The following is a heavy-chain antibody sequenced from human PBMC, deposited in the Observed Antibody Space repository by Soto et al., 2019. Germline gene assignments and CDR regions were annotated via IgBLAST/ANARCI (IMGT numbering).Heavy chain of an antibody. J-gene: IGHJ6*02. Sequence: GGSLRLSCAASGFTISNNYMNWVRQAPGKGLEWVSVIYSIGPTYYADSVKGRFTISRDNSKNTLYLQMNSLRAEDTAVYYCAKEASFTTPLPVWGQETTVTVSS. CDR1: GFTISNNY. CDR2: IYSIGPT. CDR3: AKEASFTTPLPV. V-gene: IGHV3-53*01.